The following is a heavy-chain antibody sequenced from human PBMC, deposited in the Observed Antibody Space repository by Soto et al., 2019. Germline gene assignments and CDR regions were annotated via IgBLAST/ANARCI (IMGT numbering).Heavy chain of an antibody. Sequence: SETLSLTCTVSGGSISTYYWSWIRQPPGKGLEWIGYIYYSGSTSYNPSLKSRISISVDTSKNQFSLTLNSVTAADTAVYYCATDSGGPPLNRFDSWGHGTLVTVS. V-gene: IGHV4-59*12. D-gene: IGHD3-16*01. CDR1: GGSISTYY. J-gene: IGHJ5*01. CDR2: IYYSGST. CDR3: ATDSGGPPLNRFDS.